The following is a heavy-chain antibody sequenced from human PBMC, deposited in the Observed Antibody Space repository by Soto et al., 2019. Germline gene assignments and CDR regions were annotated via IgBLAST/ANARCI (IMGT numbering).Heavy chain of an antibody. CDR3: ARAPFWTPDY. Sequence: GGSLRLSCAASGFTFDDYAMHWVRQAPGKGLEWVSGISWNSGSIGYADSVKGRFTISRDNAKNSLYLQMNSLRAEDTAVYYCARAPFWTPDYWGQGTLVTVSS. J-gene: IGHJ4*02. V-gene: IGHV3-9*01. CDR1: GFTFDDYA. CDR2: ISWNSGSI. D-gene: IGHD3-3*01.